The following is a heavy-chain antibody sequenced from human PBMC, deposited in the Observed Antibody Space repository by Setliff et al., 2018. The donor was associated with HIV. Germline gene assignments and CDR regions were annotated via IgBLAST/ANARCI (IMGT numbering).Heavy chain of an antibody. V-gene: IGHV4-38-2*02. CDR3: AREVGHRSGYYRGSFDY. CDR2: VNHRGDT. J-gene: IGHJ4*02. D-gene: IGHD6-19*01. CDR1: GFSISSGHY. Sequence: SETLSLTCSVSGFSISSGHYWGWIRQSPGKGLEWIGSVNHRGDTYYIASLKSRVTMSVDTSKNQFSLKLTSVTAADTAVYYCAREVGHRSGYYRGSFDYWGQGTLVTVSS.